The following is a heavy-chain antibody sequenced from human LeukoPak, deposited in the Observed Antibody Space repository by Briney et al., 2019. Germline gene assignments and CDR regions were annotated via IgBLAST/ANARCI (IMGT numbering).Heavy chain of an antibody. J-gene: IGHJ3*02. CDR2: FDPEDGET. D-gene: IGHD2-21*02. Sequence: ASVKVSCKVSGYTLTELSMHWVRQAPGKGLEWMGGFDPEDGETIYAQKFQGRVTMTEDTSTDTAYMELSRLRSDDTAVYYCARGDRGHDAFDIWGQGTMVTVSS. CDR3: ARGDRGHDAFDI. CDR1: GYTLTELS. V-gene: IGHV1-24*01.